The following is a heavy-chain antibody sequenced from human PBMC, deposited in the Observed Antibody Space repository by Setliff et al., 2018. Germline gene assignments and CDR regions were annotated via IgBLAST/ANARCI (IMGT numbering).Heavy chain of an antibody. Sequence: GGSLGLSCVASGFTFKNYGMHWVRQAPGKGLEWVAVIWYDGNNKDHADSVKGRVTMTTDTSTSTAYMDLRSLTSDDTAVYYCARCLPFLSGYDRGAFDNWGQGTLVTVSS. CDR2: IWYDGNNK. CDR3: ARCLPFLSGYDRGAFDN. D-gene: IGHD5-12*01. CDR1: GFTFKNYG. J-gene: IGHJ4*02. V-gene: IGHV3-33*01.